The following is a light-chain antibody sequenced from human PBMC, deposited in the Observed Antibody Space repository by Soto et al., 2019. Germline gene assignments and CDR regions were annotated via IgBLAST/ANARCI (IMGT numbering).Light chain of an antibody. Sequence: EIVLTQSPATLSLSPGAGATLSSRASQSLNSHLAWYQQKAGQAPRLLIYDASNRATGVPARFSGSGSGTDFTLTISSLGPEDFAVYYCQQRNNWPLTFGGGTKLDIK. J-gene: IGKJ4*01. CDR2: DAS. V-gene: IGKV3-11*01. CDR3: QQRNNWPLT. CDR1: QSLNSH.